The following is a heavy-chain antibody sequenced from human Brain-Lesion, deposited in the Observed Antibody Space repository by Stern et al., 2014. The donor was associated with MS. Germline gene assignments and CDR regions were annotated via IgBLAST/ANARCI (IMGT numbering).Heavy chain of an antibody. J-gene: IGHJ4*02. Sequence: VQLVQSGAEVKKPGESLRISCQGSGYSFTSDWISWVRQMPGNGPEWMGRIDPSDANPNYSPSFQGHVTISADKSINTAYLDWRSLKASDTAMYYCARHMGEGLSIDYWGQGTLVTVSS. D-gene: IGHD3-16*01. CDR2: IDPSDANP. CDR1: GYSFTSDW. CDR3: ARHMGEGLSIDY. V-gene: IGHV5-10-1*03.